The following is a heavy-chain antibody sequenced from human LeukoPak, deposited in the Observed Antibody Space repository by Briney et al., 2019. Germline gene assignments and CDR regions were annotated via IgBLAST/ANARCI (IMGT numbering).Heavy chain of an antibody. CDR2: ISSSGSSI. CDR3: ARPTYSSGWYYFDY. J-gene: IGHJ4*02. D-gene: IGHD6-19*01. CDR1: GFTFSDYY. V-gene: IGHV3-11*01. Sequence: PGGSLRLSCAASGFTFSDYYMSWIRQAPGKGLEWVSYISSSGSSIYYADSAKGRFTISRDNAKNSLYLQMNSLRAEDTAVYYCARPTYSSGWYYFDYWGQGTLVTVSS.